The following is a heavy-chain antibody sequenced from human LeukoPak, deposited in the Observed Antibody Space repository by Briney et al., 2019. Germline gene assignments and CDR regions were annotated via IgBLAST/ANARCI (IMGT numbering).Heavy chain of an antibody. J-gene: IGHJ3*02. CDR3: ARVPHYYDSSGYYYVDAFDI. CDR1: GGSMSNIYY. Sequence: SETLSLTCNVSGGSMSNIYYWGWIRQPPGKGLEWIGNIFYSGITYYNPSLKSRVTISVDTSKNQFSLKLSSVTAADTAVYYCARVPHYYDSSGYYYVDAFDIWGQGTMVTVSS. D-gene: IGHD3-22*01. CDR2: IFYSGIT. V-gene: IGHV4-39*07.